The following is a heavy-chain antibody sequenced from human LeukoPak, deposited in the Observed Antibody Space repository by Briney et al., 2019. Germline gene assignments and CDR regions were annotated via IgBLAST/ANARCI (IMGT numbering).Heavy chain of an antibody. CDR3: ATAGYCSSTSCHPLYYYYYMDV. V-gene: IGHV1-69*13. J-gene: IGHJ6*03. D-gene: IGHD2-2*01. CDR1: GGTFSSYA. Sequence: SVKVSCKASGGTFSSYAISWVRQAPGQGLEWMGGIIPIFGTANYAQKFQGRVTITADESTSTAYMELSSLRSEDTAVYYCATAGYCSSTSCHPLYYYYYMDVWGKGTTVTVSS. CDR2: IIPIFGTA.